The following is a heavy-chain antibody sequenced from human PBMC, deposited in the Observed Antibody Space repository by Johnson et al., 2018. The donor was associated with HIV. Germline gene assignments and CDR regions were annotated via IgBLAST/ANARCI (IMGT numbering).Heavy chain of an antibody. D-gene: IGHD2-21*02. J-gene: IGHJ3*02. CDR1: GFTFDDYA. V-gene: IGHV3-9*01. CDR3: ARPGGDPLTVDAFDI. Sequence: VQLVESGGGLVQPGGSLRLSCAASGFTFDDYAMHWVRQAPGKGLEWVSGISWNSGSTIYYADSVKGRFTISRDNAKNLLYLQMNSLRAEDTAVYYCARPGGDPLTVDAFDIWGQGTMVTVSS. CDR2: ISWNSGSTI.